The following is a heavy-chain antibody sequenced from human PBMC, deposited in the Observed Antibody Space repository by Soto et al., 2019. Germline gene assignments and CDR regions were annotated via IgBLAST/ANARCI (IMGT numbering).Heavy chain of an antibody. CDR1: GCTFSSYA. J-gene: IGHJ6*02. V-gene: IGHV1-69*13. D-gene: IGHD5-18*01. CDR2: IIPIFGTA. Sequence: SVKVSCKASGCTFSSYAISWVRQAPGQWLEWMGGIIPIFGTANYAQKFQGRVTIIADESTSTAYMELSSLRSEDTAVNYCARDRLHHSYGDLEQYHYRKDVLHQGPTV. CDR3: ARDRLHHSYGDLEQYHYRKDV.